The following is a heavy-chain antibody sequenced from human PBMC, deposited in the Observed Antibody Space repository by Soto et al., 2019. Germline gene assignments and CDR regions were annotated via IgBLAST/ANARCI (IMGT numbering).Heavy chain of an antibody. CDR2: ISAYNGNT. Sequence: QVQLVQSGAEVKKPGASVKVSCKASGYTFTSYGIIWVRQAPGQGLEWMGWISAYNGNTNYAQKLQGRVTMTTDTSTSTAYMELRSLRSDDTAVYYCARLNEPAEAVAGFDYWGQGTLVTVSS. D-gene: IGHD6-19*01. V-gene: IGHV1-18*04. CDR3: ARLNEPAEAVAGFDY. CDR1: GYTFTSYG. J-gene: IGHJ4*02.